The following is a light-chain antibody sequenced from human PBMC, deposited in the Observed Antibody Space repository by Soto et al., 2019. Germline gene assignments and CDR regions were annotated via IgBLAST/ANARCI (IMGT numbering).Light chain of an antibody. CDR3: GTWDSSLSAAV. Sequence: QSVLTQTPSVSAAPGQKVTISCSRSSSNIGNNYVSWYQQLSGTAPKLLIYENIKRPSGIPDRFSGSKSGTSATLGITGRQAGDEADYYCGTWDSSLSAAVFGGGTKLTVL. V-gene: IGLV1-51*02. J-gene: IGLJ3*02. CDR2: ENI. CDR1: SSNIGNNY.